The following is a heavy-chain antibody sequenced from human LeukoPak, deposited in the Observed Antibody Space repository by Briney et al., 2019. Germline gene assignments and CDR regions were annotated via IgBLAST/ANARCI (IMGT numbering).Heavy chain of an antibody. CDR1: GFTFSNYW. CDR2: IKSDGSST. D-gene: IGHD2-21*02. CDR3: SRDSLSSCGGDCYSGLDV. J-gene: IGHJ6*02. V-gene: IGHV3-74*01. Sequence: GGSLRLSCAASGFTFSNYWMHWVRQAPGEALMWVSRIKSDGSSTTYADSVKGRFTISRDNAKNTLYLQMNSLRAEDTAVYYCSRDSLSSCGGDCYSGLDVWGEGTTVTVSS.